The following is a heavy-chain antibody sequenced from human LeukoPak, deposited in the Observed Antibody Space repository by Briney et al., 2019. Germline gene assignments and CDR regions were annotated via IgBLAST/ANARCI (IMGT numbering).Heavy chain of an antibody. D-gene: IGHD5-24*01. V-gene: IGHV3-23*01. Sequence: GGSLRLSCAASGFTFASYGMGWVRQAPGKGLEWVSAISDSGSSTYYADSVKGRFTISRDISKNTLFLQMNSLRAEDTAVYYCAAKRDGYRRALDYWGQGTLVTVSS. CDR3: AAKRDGYRRALDY. CDR2: ISDSGSST. CDR1: GFTFASYG. J-gene: IGHJ4*02.